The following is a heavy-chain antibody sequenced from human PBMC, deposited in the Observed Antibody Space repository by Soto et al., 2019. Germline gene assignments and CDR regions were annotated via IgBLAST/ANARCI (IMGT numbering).Heavy chain of an antibody. D-gene: IGHD2-2*01. Sequence: ASVKVPCKASGYIFTSYDINWVRQATGQGLEWMGWMNPNSGNTGYAQKFQGRVTMTRNTSISTAYMELSSLRSDDTAVYYCAVGYCSSISCTDAFDIWGQGTMVTVSS. V-gene: IGHV1-8*01. CDR2: MNPNSGNT. CDR3: AVGYCSSISCTDAFDI. J-gene: IGHJ3*02. CDR1: GYIFTSYD.